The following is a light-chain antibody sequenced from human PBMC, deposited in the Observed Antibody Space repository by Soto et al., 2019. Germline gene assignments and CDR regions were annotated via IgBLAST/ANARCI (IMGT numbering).Light chain of an antibody. CDR3: QQADRYPLT. CDR1: QGVSTW. CDR2: SAS. Sequence: DIQITQSPATLSASVGDRVTITCRASQGVSTWLAWYQQKPGKAPKLLIFSASSLQSGVSSRFSGSGSGTDFTLTISSLQPEDFATYYCQQADRYPLTFGGGTKVDIK. J-gene: IGKJ4*01. V-gene: IGKV1-12*01.